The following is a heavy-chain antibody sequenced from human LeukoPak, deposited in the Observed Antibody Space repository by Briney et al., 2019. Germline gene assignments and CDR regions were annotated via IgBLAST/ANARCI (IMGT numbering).Heavy chain of an antibody. Sequence: KASETLSLTCIVSGVSISSGGHYWGWIRQPPGKGLEWIGSIYYSGSTYYNPSLNSRVTIFIDMSKNQFSLKLSSVTATDTAVYYCARHVCGGGSCPVEFDYWGQGTLVTVSS. CDR2: IYYSGST. CDR1: GVSISSGGHY. J-gene: IGHJ4*02. D-gene: IGHD2-15*01. V-gene: IGHV4-39*01. CDR3: ARHVCGGGSCPVEFDY.